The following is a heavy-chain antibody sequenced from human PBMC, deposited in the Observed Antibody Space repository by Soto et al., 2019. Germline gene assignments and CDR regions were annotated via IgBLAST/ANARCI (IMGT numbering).Heavy chain of an antibody. D-gene: IGHD3-9*01. CDR2: ISGSGGST. CDR1: GVTFSSYA. V-gene: IGHV3-23*01. J-gene: IGHJ4*01. CDR3: TTYSYITDIIVRFDY. Sequence: GGSLRLSCAASGVTFSSYAMSWVRQAPGKGLEWVSAISGSGGSTYYADSVKGRFTISRDNSKNTLYLQMNSLKTEDTAIYYCTTYSYITDIIVRFDYSAHGTLVTGSS.